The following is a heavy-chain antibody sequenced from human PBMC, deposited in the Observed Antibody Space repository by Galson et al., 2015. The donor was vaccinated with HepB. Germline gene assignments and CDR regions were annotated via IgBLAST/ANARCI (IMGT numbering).Heavy chain of an antibody. J-gene: IGHJ4*02. CDR2: ISSSSSYI. CDR3: ARDTSVAGIFDY. D-gene: IGHD6-19*01. V-gene: IGHV3-21*01. Sequence: SLRLSCAVSGFTFSSYSMNWVRQAPGKGLEWVSSISSSSSYIYYADSVKGRFTISRDNAKNSLYLQMNSLRAEDTAVYYCARDTSVAGIFDYWGQGTLVTVSS. CDR1: GFTFSSYS.